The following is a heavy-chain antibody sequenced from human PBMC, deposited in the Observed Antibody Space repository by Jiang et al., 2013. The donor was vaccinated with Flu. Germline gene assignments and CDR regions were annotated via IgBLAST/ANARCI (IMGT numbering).Heavy chain of an antibody. CDR2: IYYSGTT. Sequence: CSVSGGSIISENAYWGWVRQPPGKGLEWIGTIYYSGTTYYNPSLKSRVTMSVDTSKKQFSLRLSSVSAADTAVYYCASQHWDHGVGSYYMSHWGQGTLVTVSS. CDR3: ASQHWDHGVGSYYMSH. V-gene: IGHV4-39*07. D-gene: IGHD3-10*01. J-gene: IGHJ4*02. CDR1: GGSIISENAY.